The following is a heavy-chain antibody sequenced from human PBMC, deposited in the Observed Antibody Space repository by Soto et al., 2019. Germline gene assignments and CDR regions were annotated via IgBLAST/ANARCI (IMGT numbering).Heavy chain of an antibody. V-gene: IGHV3-48*02. J-gene: IGHJ5*02. Sequence: GGSLRLSCAASGFTFSSYSMNWVRQAPGKGLEWVSYISSSSSTIYYADSVKGRFTISRDNAKNSLYLQMNSLRDEDTAVYCCARDVPSVEYYYGYNWFDPWGQGTLVTVSS. CDR2: ISSSSSTI. CDR1: GFTFSSYS. CDR3: ARDVPSVEYYYGYNWFDP. D-gene: IGHD3-10*01.